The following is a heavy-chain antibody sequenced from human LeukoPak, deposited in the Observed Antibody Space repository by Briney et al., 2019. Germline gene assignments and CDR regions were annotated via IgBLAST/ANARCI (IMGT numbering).Heavy chain of an antibody. D-gene: IGHD5-18*01. Sequence: PGGSLRLSCAASGFTVSSNYMSWVRQAPGKGLEWVSVIYSGGSTYYADSVKGRFTISRHNSKNTLYLQMNSLRAEDTAVYYCGKTTVGYSSGQKPAWPVDYWGQGTLVTVSS. CDR3: GKTTVGYSSGQKPAWPVDY. V-gene: IGHV3-53*01. CDR1: GFTVSSNY. CDR2: IYSGGST. J-gene: IGHJ4*02.